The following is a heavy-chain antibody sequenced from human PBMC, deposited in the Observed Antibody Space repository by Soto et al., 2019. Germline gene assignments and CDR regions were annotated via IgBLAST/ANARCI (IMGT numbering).Heavy chain of an antibody. D-gene: IGHD2-15*01. CDR3: ARDSGPTPEIGAFDI. CDR2: INPSGGST. CDR1: GYTFTSYY. J-gene: IGHJ3*02. V-gene: IGHV1-46*01. Sequence: GASVKVSCKASGYTFTSYYMHWVRQAPGQGLEWMGIINPSGGSTSYAQKFQGRVTMTRDTSTSTVYMELSSLRSEDTAVYYCARDSGPTPEIGAFDIWGQGTMVTVSS.